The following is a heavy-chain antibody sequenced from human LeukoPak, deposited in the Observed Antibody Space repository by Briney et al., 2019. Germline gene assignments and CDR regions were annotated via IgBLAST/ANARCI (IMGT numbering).Heavy chain of an antibody. CDR2: FDPEDGET. V-gene: IGHV1-24*01. CDR1: GYTLTELS. CDR3: ATEGMNYDYVWGSYHPLRY. J-gene: IGHJ4*02. D-gene: IGHD3-16*01. Sequence: ASVKVSCKVSGYTLTELSMHWVRQAPGKGLEWMGGFDPEDGETIYAQKFQGRVTLTEDTSTDTAYMELSSLRSEDTAVYYCATEGMNYDYVWGSYHPLRYWGQGSLVTVSS.